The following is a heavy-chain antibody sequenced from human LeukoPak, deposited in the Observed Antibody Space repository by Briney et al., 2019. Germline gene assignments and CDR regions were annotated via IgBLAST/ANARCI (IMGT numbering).Heavy chain of an antibody. J-gene: IGHJ4*02. CDR1: GGSFSIYY. D-gene: IGHD3-16*01. CDR2: INHSGST. Sequence: SETLSLTCAVYGGSFSIYYWNWIRQPPGKGLEWIGEINHSGSTNYNPSLKSRVTISVDTSKNRFSLKLSSVTAADTAVYYCARDEREGAYWGQGTLVTVSS. V-gene: IGHV4-34*01. CDR3: ARDEREGAY.